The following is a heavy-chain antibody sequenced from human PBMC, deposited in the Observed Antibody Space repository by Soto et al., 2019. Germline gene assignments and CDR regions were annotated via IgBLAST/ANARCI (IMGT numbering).Heavy chain of an antibody. CDR2: IYYSGST. Sequence: SETLSLTCTVSGGSISSGDYYWSWIRQPPGKGLEWIGYIYYSGSTYYNPSLKRRVTISVDTSKNQFPLMLSSVTAADTAVYYCGRDQPWESTALNIAAAGTVGYYGMDVWGQGTTVTVS. V-gene: IGHV4-30-4*01. CDR1: GGSISSGDYY. D-gene: IGHD6-13*01. J-gene: IGHJ6*02. CDR3: GRDQPWESTALNIAAAGTVGYYGMDV.